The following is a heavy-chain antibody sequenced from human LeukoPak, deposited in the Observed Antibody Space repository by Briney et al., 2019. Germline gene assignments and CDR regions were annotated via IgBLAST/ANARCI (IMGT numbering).Heavy chain of an antibody. D-gene: IGHD7-27*01. V-gene: IGHV4-59*01. CDR3: TRGHWGLQS. Sequence: SETLSLTCTVSSASITDYYWSWIRQSPGKGLEWISYIHHSGNSDYNPSLRSRVTTSLDTSKNQFSLNLISVTAADAAVYYCTRGHWGLQSWSQGTLVTVSS. CDR1: SASITDYY. CDR2: IHHSGNS. J-gene: IGHJ5*02.